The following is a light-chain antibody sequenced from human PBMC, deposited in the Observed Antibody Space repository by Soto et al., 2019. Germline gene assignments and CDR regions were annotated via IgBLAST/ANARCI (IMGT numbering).Light chain of an antibody. CDR1: KNDIGVYDF. Sequence: SALTQPPSASGSPGQSVTISCTGTKNDIGVYDFVSWYQHHPGKAPRLIIYEVVQRPSGVPDRFSGSKSGNTASLTVSGLQDADEAAYFCKSYAGRNTYVFGSGTKVTVL. V-gene: IGLV2-8*01. CDR3: KSYAGRNTYV. CDR2: EVV. J-gene: IGLJ1*01.